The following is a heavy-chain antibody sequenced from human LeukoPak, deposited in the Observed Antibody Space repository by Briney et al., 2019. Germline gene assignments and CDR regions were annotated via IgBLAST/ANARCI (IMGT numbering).Heavy chain of an antibody. J-gene: IGHJ4*02. Sequence: ASVKVSCKAAGYTFTSYDITWVRQAPGQGLELVGLISTYNGNTDYAQKLQGRVTMTTDTSTSTAYMELRSLRSDDTAVYYCARLRQQLVPDYWGQGTLVTVSS. CDR3: ARLRQQLVPDY. CDR2: ISTYNGNT. D-gene: IGHD6-13*01. V-gene: IGHV1-18*04. CDR1: GYTFTSYD.